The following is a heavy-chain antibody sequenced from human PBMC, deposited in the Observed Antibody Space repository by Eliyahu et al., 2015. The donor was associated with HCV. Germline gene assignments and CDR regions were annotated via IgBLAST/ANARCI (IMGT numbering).Heavy chain of an antibody. CDR1: GGRXNTYA. V-gene: IGHV1-69*06. J-gene: IGHJ5*01. CDR3: ARLFKEENWNGPGWFDS. D-gene: IGHD3-3*01. Sequence: QLVQSGAEVKKPGSSVKXACRASGGRXNTYAIXXLRXAPRXGPEWMGGTIPLFDTTHYAQKFQGRVTITADKSTSTVHMEMSSLRFDDTAMYYCARLFKEENWNGPGWFDSWGQGTLVTVSS. CDR2: TIPLFDTT.